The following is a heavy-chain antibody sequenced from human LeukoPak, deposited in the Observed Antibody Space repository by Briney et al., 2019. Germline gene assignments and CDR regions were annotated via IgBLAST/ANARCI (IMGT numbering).Heavy chain of an antibody. CDR1: GYTFTGYY. Sequence: ASVKVSCKASGYTFTGYYMHWVRQAPGQGLEWMGWINPNSGGTNYAQKFQDRVTMTRDTSISTAYMELSRLRSDDTAVYYCARDDLIVGSAGGDYWGQGTLVTVSS. J-gene: IGHJ4*02. D-gene: IGHD1-26*01. CDR3: ARDDLIVGSAGGDY. CDR2: INPNSGGT. V-gene: IGHV1-2*02.